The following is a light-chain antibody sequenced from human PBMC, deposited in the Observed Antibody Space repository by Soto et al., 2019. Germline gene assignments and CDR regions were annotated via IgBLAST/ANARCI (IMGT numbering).Light chain of an antibody. CDR2: DVT. V-gene: IGLV2-14*01. Sequence: QSALTQPPSASGSPGQSVTISCTGTTIDVGGYNYVSWYQQHPGKAPKFMIYDVTNRPSGVSNRFSGSKSGNTASLTISGLQPEDEADYYCSSYTTSNTRQIVFGTGTKVTVL. CDR3: SSYTTSNTRQIV. CDR1: TIDVGGYNY. J-gene: IGLJ1*01.